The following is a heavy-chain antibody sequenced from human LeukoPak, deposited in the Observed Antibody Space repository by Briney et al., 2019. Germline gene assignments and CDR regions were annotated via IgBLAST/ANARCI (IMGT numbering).Heavy chain of an antibody. V-gene: IGHV1-2*02. J-gene: IGHJ4*02. CDR2: INTNSGGR. CDR1: GYTFTGYY. CDR3: ASTLTVVGTLDY. D-gene: IGHD6-19*01. Sequence: ASVKVSCKASGYTFTGYYIHWVRQAPGQGHEGMGWINTNSGGRKYAQKFQGRVTMTMDPSMSTVYMELSRLTSEDTAVYYCASTLTVVGTLDYWGQGTLVPVSS.